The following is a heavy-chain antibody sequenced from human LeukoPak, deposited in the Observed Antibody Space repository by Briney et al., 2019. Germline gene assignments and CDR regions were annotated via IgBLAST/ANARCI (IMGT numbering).Heavy chain of an antibody. V-gene: IGHV3-21*01. CDR3: ARVPSSSWPGEFDY. J-gene: IGHJ4*02. D-gene: IGHD6-13*01. Sequence: PGGSLRLSCAASGFTFSSYSMNWVRQAPGKGLEWVSSISSSSSYIYYADSVKGRFTISRDNAKNSLYLQMNSLRAEDTAVYYCARVPSSSWPGEFDYWGQGTLVTVSS. CDR2: ISSSSSYI. CDR1: GFTFSSYS.